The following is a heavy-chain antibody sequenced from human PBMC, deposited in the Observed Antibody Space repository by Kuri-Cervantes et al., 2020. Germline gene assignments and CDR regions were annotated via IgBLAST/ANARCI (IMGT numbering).Heavy chain of an antibody. CDR3: ARGGTTLVDY. CDR2: IYTSGNT. J-gene: IGHJ4*02. CDR1: GGSIGRFY. Sequence: SETLSLTYTVSGGSIGRFYWSWIRQPAGKALEWIGRIYTSGNTNYNPSLKSRVTMSVDNSRNQFSLELRSVTAADTAVYYCARGGTTLVDYWGQGILVTVSS. V-gene: IGHV4-4*07. D-gene: IGHD2-2*01.